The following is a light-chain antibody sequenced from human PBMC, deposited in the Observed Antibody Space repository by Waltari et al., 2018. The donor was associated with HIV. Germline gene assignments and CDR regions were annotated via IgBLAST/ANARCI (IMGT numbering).Light chain of an antibody. CDR2: DAS. V-gene: IGKV1-13*02. Sequence: AIQLTQSPSSLSASVGARVTITCRASQGISSALDWYQQKPGKAPKLLIYDASSLESAVPPRFSGSGSGTEFTLTISSLQPEDFATYYCQQFNSYPLTFGGGTKVEIK. CDR1: QGISSA. CDR3: QQFNSYPLT. J-gene: IGKJ4*01.